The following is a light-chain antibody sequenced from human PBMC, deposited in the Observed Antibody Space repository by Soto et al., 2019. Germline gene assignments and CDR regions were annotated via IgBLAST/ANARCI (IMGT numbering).Light chain of an antibody. Sequence: DIVMTQSPDSLAVSLGERSTINCKSSQSVLDSSRNKNFLAWYQQKPGQPPKLLIYWASIRESGVPDRFSGSGSGTDFTLTISSLQAEDVAVYYCQQHRSTPLTFGGGTKVMLK. CDR1: QSVLDSSRNKNF. V-gene: IGKV4-1*01. CDR2: WAS. J-gene: IGKJ4*01. CDR3: QQHRSTPLT.